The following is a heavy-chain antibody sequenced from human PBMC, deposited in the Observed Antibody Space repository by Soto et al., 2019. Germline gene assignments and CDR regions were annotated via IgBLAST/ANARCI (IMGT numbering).Heavy chain of an antibody. D-gene: IGHD3-22*01. V-gene: IGHV3-33*01. J-gene: IGHJ4*02. CDR2: IWYDGSNK. Sequence: GGSLRLSCAASGFTFSSYGMHWVRQAPGKGLEWVAVIWYDGSNKYYADSVKGRFTISRDNSKNTLYLQMNSLRAEDTAVYYCVIARNYYDSSGYYYEDYWGQGTLVTVSS. CDR3: VIARNYYDSSGYYYEDY. CDR1: GFTFSSYG.